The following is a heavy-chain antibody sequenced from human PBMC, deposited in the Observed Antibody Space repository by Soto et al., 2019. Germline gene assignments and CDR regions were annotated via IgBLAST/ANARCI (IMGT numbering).Heavy chain of an antibody. CDR3: ARESEDLTSKFDY. J-gene: IGHJ4*02. V-gene: IGHV3-7*01. CDR1: GFTFRNYY. CDR2: IKSDGTEK. Sequence: GGSLRLSCAASGFTFRNYYMNWVRQAPGKGLEWVAKIKSDGTEKYYGDSMKGRFTISRDNAKNSLYLEMNSLRAEDTAVYYCARESEDLTSKFDYWGQGTLVTVSS.